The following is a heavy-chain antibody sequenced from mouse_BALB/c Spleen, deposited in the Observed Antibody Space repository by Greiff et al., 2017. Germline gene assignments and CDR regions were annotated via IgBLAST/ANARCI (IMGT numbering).Heavy chain of an antibody. CDR2: ISYDGSN. J-gene: IGHJ3*01. Sequence: DVKLQESGPGLVKPSQSLSLTCSVTGYSITSGYYWNWIRQFPGNKLEWMGYISYDGSNNYNPSLKNRISITRDTSKNQFFLKLNSVTTEDTATYYCAREDGEDLFAYWGQGTLVTVSA. V-gene: IGHV3-6*02. CDR1: GYSITSGYY. CDR3: AREDGEDLFAY.